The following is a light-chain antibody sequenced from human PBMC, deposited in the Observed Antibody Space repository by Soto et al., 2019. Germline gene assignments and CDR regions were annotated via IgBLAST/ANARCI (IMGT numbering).Light chain of an antibody. V-gene: IGLV4-60*03. Sequence: QLVLTQSSSASASRGSSVNLTCTLSSGHRSYIIAWHQQQPGKAPRFLMRLESSGSQNKGSGVPDRFSGSSSGAARYLTISNLQSEDEADYYSETWNSNTRVFGGGTKLTVL. CDR2: LESSGSQ. CDR1: SGHRSYI. CDR3: ETWNSNTRV. J-gene: IGLJ3*02.